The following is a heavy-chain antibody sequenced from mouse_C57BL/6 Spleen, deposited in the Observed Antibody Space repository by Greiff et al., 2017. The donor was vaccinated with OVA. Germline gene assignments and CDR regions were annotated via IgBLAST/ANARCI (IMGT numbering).Heavy chain of an antibody. Sequence: EVQLVESGAELVKPGASVKLSCTASGFNIKDYSMHWVKQRTEQGLEWIGRVDPEDGETKYDAKFQGKATITSDTSSNTAYLQLSSLTSDDAAVYYCAFLKAVVPWYFDVWGKGTTVTVSS. D-gene: IGHD1-3*01. V-gene: IGHV14-2*01. CDR3: AFLKAVVPWYFDV. CDR2: VDPEDGET. J-gene: IGHJ1*03. CDR1: GFNIKDYS.